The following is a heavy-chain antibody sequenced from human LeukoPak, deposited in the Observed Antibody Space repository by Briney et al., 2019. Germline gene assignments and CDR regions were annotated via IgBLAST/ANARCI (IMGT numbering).Heavy chain of an antibody. CDR3: ARDTPRWFGEFVFDY. Sequence: PGRSLRLSCAASGFTFSSYGMHWVRQAPGKGLEWVAVIWYDGSNKYYADSVKGRFTISRDNSKNTLYLQMNSLRAEDTAVYYCARDTPRWFGEFVFDYWGQGTLVTVSS. CDR2: IWYDGSNK. V-gene: IGHV3-33*08. J-gene: IGHJ4*02. CDR1: GFTFSSYG. D-gene: IGHD3-10*01.